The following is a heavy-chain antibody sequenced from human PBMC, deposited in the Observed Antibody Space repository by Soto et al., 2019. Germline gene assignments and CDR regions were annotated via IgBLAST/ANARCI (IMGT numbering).Heavy chain of an antibody. D-gene: IGHD5-18*01. Sequence: SETLSLTCTVSGGSISSSSYYWGWIRQPPGKGLEWIGSIYYSGSTYYNPSLKSRVTISVDTSKNQFSLKLRSVTAADTVVYYCARLGWIQLWPFLDYWGQGTLVTVSS. CDR1: GGSISSSSYY. CDR3: ARLGWIQLWPFLDY. J-gene: IGHJ4*02. CDR2: IYYSGST. V-gene: IGHV4-39*01.